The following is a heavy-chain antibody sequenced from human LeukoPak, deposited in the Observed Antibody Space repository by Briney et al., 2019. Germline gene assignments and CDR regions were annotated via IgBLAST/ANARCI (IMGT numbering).Heavy chain of an antibody. CDR1: GGSFSGYY. J-gene: IGHJ3*02. D-gene: IGHD2-21*02. V-gene: IGHV4-34*01. CDR2: INHSGST. CDR3: AREAPSTYCGGDCYSMAFDI. Sequence: PSETLSLTCAVYGGSFSGYYWSWIRQPPGKGLEWIGEINHSGSTNYNPSLKSRVTISVDTSKNQFSLKLSSVTAADTAVYYCAREAPSTYCGGDCYSMAFDIWGQGTMVTVSS.